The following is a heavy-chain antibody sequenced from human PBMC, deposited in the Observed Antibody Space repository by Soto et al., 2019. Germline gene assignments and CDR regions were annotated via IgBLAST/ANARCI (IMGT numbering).Heavy chain of an antibody. CDR1: GFTFSSYA. V-gene: IGHV3-30-3*01. Sequence: QVQLVESGGGVVQPGRSLRLSCAASGFTFSSYAMHWVRQAPGKGLEWVAVISYDGSNKYYADSVKGRFTISRDNSKNTLYLQMNSLRAEDTAVYYCARIPRRHSITMIVVAFPPDYWGQGTLVTVSS. D-gene: IGHD3-22*01. CDR2: ISYDGSNK. J-gene: IGHJ4*02. CDR3: ARIPRRHSITMIVVAFPPDY.